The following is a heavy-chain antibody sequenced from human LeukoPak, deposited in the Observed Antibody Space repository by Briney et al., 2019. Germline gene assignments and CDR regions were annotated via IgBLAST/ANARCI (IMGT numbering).Heavy chain of an antibody. Sequence: NPSETLSLTCTVSGGSISSSSYYWGWIRQPPGKGLEWIGSIYYSGSTYYNPSLKSRVTISVDTSKNQFSLKLSSVTAAVTAVYYCARDGGNWNQEIDYWGQGTLVTVSS. CDR3: ARDGGNWNQEIDY. CDR2: IYYSGST. CDR1: GGSISSSSYY. D-gene: IGHD1-20*01. J-gene: IGHJ4*02. V-gene: IGHV4-39*02.